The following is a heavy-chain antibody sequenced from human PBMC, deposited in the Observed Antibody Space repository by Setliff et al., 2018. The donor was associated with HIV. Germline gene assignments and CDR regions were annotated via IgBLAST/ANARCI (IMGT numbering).Heavy chain of an antibody. CDR1: GGTFTNHG. D-gene: IGHD1-20*01. V-gene: IGHV1-69*05. Sequence: GASVKVSCKASGGTFTNHGIGWVRQAPGRRLEWLGGVIPMFGITNDGQKFQGRVAITTDESTSTVFMELSSLTSEDTAVYYCATRLYPYDMGRQYNALGHFESWGQGTLVTVSS. CDR3: ATRLYPYDMGRQYNALGHFES. CDR2: VIPMFGIT. J-gene: IGHJ4*02.